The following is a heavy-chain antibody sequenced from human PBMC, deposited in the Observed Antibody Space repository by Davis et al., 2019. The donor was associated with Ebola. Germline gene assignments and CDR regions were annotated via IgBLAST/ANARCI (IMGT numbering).Heavy chain of an antibody. Sequence: SVKVSCKASGGTFSSYAISWVRQAPGQGLEWMGGIIPIFGTANYAQKFQGRVTITRDMSTSESYLDLSNLRSEDTAVYYCAASAGTVGKFDVWGRGTLVTVSS. CDR1: GGTFSSYA. V-gene: IGHV1-69*05. D-gene: IGHD1-14*01. J-gene: IGHJ4*01. CDR3: AASAGTVGKFDV. CDR2: IIPIFGTA.